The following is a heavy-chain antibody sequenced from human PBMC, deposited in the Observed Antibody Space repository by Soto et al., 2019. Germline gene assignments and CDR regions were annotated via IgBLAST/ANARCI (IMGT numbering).Heavy chain of an antibody. J-gene: IGHJ6*02. V-gene: IGHV1-46*01. CDR1: GYTFTSYY. CDR3: ARDSDIVVVPAAMIYYYYYGMDV. Sequence: GASVKVSCKASGYTFTSYYMHWVRQAPGQGLEWMGKINPSGGSTSYAQKFQGRVTMTRDTSTSTVYMELSSLRSEDTAVYYCARDSDIVVVPAAMIYYYYYGMDVWGQGTTVTVSS. CDR2: INPSGGST. D-gene: IGHD2-2*01.